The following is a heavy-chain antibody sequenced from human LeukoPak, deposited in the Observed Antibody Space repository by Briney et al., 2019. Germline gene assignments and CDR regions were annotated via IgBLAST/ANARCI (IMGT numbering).Heavy chain of an antibody. J-gene: IGHJ4*02. CDR3: AREVAVAGPFDY. Sequence: SVKVSCKASGGTFSSYAISWVRQAPGQGLEWMGGIIPIFGTANYAQKFQGRVTITTDESTSTAYMELSSLRSEDTAVYYCAREVAVAGPFDYWGQGTLVTVSS. V-gene: IGHV1-69*05. CDR2: IIPIFGTA. D-gene: IGHD6-19*01. CDR1: GGTFSSYA.